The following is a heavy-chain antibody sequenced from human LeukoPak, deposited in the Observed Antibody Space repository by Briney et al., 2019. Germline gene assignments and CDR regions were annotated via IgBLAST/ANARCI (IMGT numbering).Heavy chain of an antibody. CDR1: GYTFTNYD. D-gene: IGHD4-17*01. CDR3: ARVNYGDYVTPNWFDP. V-gene: IGHV1-8*01. Sequence: ASVKVSCKTSGYTFTNYDINWVRQATGQGLEWMGWMNPNSGSTGCAQKFQGRVTMTRNTSISTAYMELSSLRSEDTAVYYCARVNYGDYVTPNWFDPWGQGTLVTVSS. CDR2: MNPNSGST. J-gene: IGHJ5*02.